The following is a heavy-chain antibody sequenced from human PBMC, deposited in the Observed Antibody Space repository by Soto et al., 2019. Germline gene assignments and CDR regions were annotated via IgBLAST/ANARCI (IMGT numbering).Heavy chain of an antibody. CDR3: AKDQEESGSLWLGYNYYGMDV. CDR1: GFTISDYY. D-gene: IGHD3-10*01. CDR2: ISSVGSTT. V-gene: IGHV3-11*01. J-gene: IGHJ6*02. Sequence: QVQLVESGGGLVKPGGSLRRSCEASGFTISDYYMSWIRQAPGKGLEWVSYISSVGSTTYYADSVKGRFSISMDNAKNSLYLQMISLRAEHTAVYFCAKDQEESGSLWLGYNYYGMDVWGQATTVTVSS.